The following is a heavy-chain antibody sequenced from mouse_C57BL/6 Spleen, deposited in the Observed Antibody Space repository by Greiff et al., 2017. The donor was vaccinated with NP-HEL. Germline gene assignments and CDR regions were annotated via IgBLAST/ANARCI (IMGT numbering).Heavy chain of an antibody. CDR3: ARSSADYYGSSYDWYFDV. J-gene: IGHJ1*03. D-gene: IGHD1-1*01. CDR1: GFNIKNTY. CDR2: IDPANGNT. Sequence: EVQLQQSVAELVRPGASVKLSCTASGFNIKNTYMHWVKQRPEQGLEWIGRIDPANGNTKYAPKFQGKATITADTSSNTAYLQLSSLTSADTAIYYCARSSADYYGSSYDWYFDVWGTGTTVTVSS. V-gene: IGHV14-3*01.